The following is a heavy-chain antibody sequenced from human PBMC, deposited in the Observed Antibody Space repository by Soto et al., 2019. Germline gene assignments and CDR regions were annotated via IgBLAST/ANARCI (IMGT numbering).Heavy chain of an antibody. Sequence: SGPTLVNPTQTLTLTCTFSGFSLSTSGMRVSWIRQPPGKALEWLARIDWDDDKFYNTSLKTRLTISKDSSKNQVVLTMTNMDPVDTATYYCERMFHRSGGTCPFDYWGQGALVTVYS. CDR1: GFSLSTSGMR. CDR3: ERMFHRSGGTCPFDY. CDR2: IDWDDDK. V-gene: IGHV2-70*04. D-gene: IGHD2-15*01. J-gene: IGHJ4*02.